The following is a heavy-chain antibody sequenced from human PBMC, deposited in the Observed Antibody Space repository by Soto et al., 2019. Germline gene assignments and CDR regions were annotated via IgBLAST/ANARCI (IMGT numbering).Heavy chain of an antibody. CDR2: IYYSGST. CDR1: GGSISSGDYY. CDR3: ARYYDSSGYYDN. D-gene: IGHD3-22*01. V-gene: IGHV4-30-4*01. Sequence: SETLSLTCTVSGGSISSGDYYWSWIRQPPGKGLEWIGYIYYSGSTYYNPSLKSRVTISVDTSKSQFSLKLSSVTAADTAVYYCARYYDSSGYYDNWGQGTLVTVSS. J-gene: IGHJ4*02.